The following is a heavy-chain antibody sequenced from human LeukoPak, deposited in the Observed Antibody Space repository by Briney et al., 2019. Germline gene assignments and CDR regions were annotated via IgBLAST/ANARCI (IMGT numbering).Heavy chain of an antibody. V-gene: IGHV1-69*04. Sequence: SVKVSCKASGGTLSGYGITWVRQAPGQGLEWMGRIIPVLGIPNYAQKFQGRVTITADKSTSTAYMELSSLRSEDAAVYYCAREGSGTVLTVPWAFDIWGQGTMVTVSS. CDR1: GGTLSGYG. J-gene: IGHJ3*02. CDR3: AREGSGTVLTVPWAFDI. D-gene: IGHD4/OR15-4a*01. CDR2: IIPVLGIP.